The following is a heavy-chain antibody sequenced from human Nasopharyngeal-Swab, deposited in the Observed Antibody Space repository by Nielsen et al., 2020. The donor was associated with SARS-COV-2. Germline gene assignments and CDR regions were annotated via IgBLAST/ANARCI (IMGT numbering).Heavy chain of an antibody. Sequence: GESLKISCAASGFTFSSYNMNWVRQAPGKGLEWVSSISSGSTYIYYADSVKGRFSMSRDNAKNSLYLQMNSLRDEDTAVYYCARDRGGSYWYLDLWGRGTLVTVSS. CDR3: ARDRGGSYWYLDL. J-gene: IGHJ2*01. CDR1: GFTFSSYN. D-gene: IGHD3-16*01. V-gene: IGHV3-21*01. CDR2: ISSGSTYI.